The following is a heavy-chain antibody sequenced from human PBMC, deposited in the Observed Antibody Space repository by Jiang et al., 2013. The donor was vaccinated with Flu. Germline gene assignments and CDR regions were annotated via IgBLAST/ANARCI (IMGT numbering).Heavy chain of an antibody. CDR3: ALDTGSHPLDY. CDR2: IDPSDSYT. D-gene: IGHD1-26*01. V-gene: IGHV5-10-1*01. CDR1: GYNFANYW. Sequence: GAEVKKPGESLRISCWGSGYNFANYWISWVRQVPGKGLEWMGRIDPSDSYTNYSPSFQGHVTVSTDKSINTAYLQWSSLKASDTALYYCALDTGSHPLDYWGQGTLVTVSS. J-gene: IGHJ4*02.